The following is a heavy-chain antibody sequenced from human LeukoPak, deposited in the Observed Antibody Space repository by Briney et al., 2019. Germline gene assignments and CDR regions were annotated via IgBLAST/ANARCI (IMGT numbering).Heavy chain of an antibody. CDR1: GGSFSGYY. CDR2: INHSGST. J-gene: IGHJ4*02. D-gene: IGHD6-13*01. Sequence: SETQSLTCAVYGGSFSGYYWSWIRQPPGKGLEWIGEINHSGSTNYNPSLKSRVTISVDTSKNQFSLKLSSVTAADTAVYYCARRGRIAAAGYFDYWGQGTLVTVSS. CDR3: ARRGRIAAAGYFDY. V-gene: IGHV4-34*01.